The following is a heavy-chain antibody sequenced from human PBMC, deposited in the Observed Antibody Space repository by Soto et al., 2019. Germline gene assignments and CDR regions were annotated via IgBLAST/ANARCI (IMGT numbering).Heavy chain of an antibody. J-gene: IGHJ6*02. CDR3: ARVKEDSGYDAVYYGMDV. CDR1: GYTFTSYG. Sequence: GASVKVSCKASGYTFTSYGISWVRQAPGQGLEWMGWTSVYNGNTNYAQKLQGRVTMTTDTSTSTAHVELRSLRSEDTAVYYCARVKEDSGYDAVYYGMDVWGQGTTVTVSS. CDR2: TSVYNGNT. D-gene: IGHD5-12*01. V-gene: IGHV1-18*04.